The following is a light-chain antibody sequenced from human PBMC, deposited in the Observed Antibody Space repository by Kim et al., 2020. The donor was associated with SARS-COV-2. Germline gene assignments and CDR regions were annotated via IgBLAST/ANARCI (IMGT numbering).Light chain of an antibody. CDR3: GTWDSSLSAGRV. V-gene: IGLV1-51*01. CDR1: SSNIGNNY. Sequence: QKVTISCSGSSSNIGNNYVSWYQQLPGTAPKLLIYDNNKRPSGSPDRFSGSKSGTSATLGITGLQTGDEADYYCGTWDSSLSAGRVFGGGTQLTVL. CDR2: DNN. J-gene: IGLJ3*02.